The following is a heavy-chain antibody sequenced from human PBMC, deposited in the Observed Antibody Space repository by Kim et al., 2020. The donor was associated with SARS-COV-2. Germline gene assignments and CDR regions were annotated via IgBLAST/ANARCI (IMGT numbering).Heavy chain of an antibody. Sequence: GGSLRLSCAASGFTFSSYSMTWVRQAPGKGLEWVSSISSSGSYIYYADSVKGRFTISRDNAENSLYLQMFSLRAEDTAVYYCASRAFRGLWGQGTLVTVS. D-gene: IGHD3-16*01. CDR3: ASRAFRGL. V-gene: IGHV3-21*01. CDR2: ISSSGSYI. J-gene: IGHJ4*02. CDR1: GFTFSSYS.